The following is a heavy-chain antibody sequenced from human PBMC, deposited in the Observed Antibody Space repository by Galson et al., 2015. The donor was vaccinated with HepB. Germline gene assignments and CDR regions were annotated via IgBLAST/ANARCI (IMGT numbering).Heavy chain of an antibody. J-gene: IGHJ4*02. V-gene: IGHV1-46*01. CDR2: INPSGGST. D-gene: IGHD5-18*01. CDR3: ARAWRYSYGSYYLDY. CDR1: GYTFTSYY. Sequence: SVKVSCKASGYTFTSYYMHWVRQAPGQGLEWMGIINPSGGSTSYAQKFQGRVTMTRDTSTSTVYMVLSSLTSEDTAVYYCARAWRYSYGSYYLDYWGQGTLVTLSS.